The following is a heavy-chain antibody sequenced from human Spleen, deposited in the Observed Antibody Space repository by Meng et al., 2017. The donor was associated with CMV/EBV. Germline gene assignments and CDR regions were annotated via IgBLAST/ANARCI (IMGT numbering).Heavy chain of an antibody. CDR3: AKDCTNGVCYAGESGYNWFDP. D-gene: IGHD2-8*01. CDR2: IIPIHGIT. CDR1: YT. V-gene: IGHV1-69*02. Sequence: YTISWVRQAPGKGLEWMGRIIPIHGITKYAQRFQGRVTITADKSTTTAYMELSSLRSEDMAVYYCAKDCTNGVCYAGESGYNWFDPWGQGTLVTVSS. J-gene: IGHJ5*02.